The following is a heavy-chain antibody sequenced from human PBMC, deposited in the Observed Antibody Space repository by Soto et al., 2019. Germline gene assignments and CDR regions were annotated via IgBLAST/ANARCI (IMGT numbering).Heavy chain of an antibody. V-gene: IGHV3-7*04. D-gene: IGHD6-19*01. CDR1: GFTFSSYW. Sequence: EVQLVESGGGLVQPGGSLRLSCAASGFTFSSYWMSWVRQAPGKGLEWVANIKQDGSEKYYVDSVKGRFTISRDNDKNSLYLQMNSLRAEDTAVYYCAREGYSSGWYRSHYGMDVWGQGTTVTVSS. J-gene: IGHJ6*02. CDR3: AREGYSSGWYRSHYGMDV. CDR2: IKQDGSEK.